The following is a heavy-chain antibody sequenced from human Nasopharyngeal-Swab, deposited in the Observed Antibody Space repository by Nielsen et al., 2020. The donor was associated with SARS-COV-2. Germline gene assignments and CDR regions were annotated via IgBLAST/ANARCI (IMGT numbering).Heavy chain of an antibody. J-gene: IGHJ3*02. D-gene: IGHD3-3*01. CDR1: GDSVSSNSAA. Sequence: SQTLSLTCAISGDSVSSNSAAWNWLRQSPSSGLEWLGRTYYRSKWYNDYAVSVKSRITINPDTSKNQFSLQLNSVTPEDTAVYYCARDFRFLEWLFPTQAFDIWGQGTMVTVSS. CDR3: ARDFRFLEWLFPTQAFDI. CDR2: TYYRSKWYN. V-gene: IGHV6-1*01.